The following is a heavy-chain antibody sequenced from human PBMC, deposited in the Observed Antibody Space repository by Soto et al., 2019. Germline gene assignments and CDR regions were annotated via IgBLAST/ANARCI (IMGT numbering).Heavy chain of an antibody. CDR3: ARDLGYYASDGYFDY. CDR1: GFTFSDYY. V-gene: IGHV3-11*01. Sequence: PGGSLRLSCAGSGFTFSDYYMSWIRQAPGKGLEWVPYISSSGNIIYYADSVKGRFTISRDNAKNSLYLQMNSLRAEDTAVYYCARDLGYYASDGYFDYWGQGTLVTVSS. CDR2: ISSSGNII. D-gene: IGHD3-22*01. J-gene: IGHJ4*02.